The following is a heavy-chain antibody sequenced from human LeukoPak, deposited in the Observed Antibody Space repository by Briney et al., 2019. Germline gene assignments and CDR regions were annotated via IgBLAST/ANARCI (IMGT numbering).Heavy chain of an antibody. V-gene: IGHV3-23*01. Sequence: GGSLRLSCAASGFTFNSYWMSWVRQAPGKGLEWVSAISGSGYSTYYADSVRGRFTISRDNAKNSLYLQMNSLRAEDTAVYYCARRYCSSTSCYGFDYWGQGTLVTVSS. CDR1: GFTFNSYW. CDR3: ARRYCSSTSCYGFDY. CDR2: ISGSGYST. J-gene: IGHJ4*02. D-gene: IGHD2-2*01.